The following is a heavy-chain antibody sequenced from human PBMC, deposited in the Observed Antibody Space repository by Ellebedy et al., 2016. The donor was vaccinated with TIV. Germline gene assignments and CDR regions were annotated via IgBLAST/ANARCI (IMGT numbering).Heavy chain of an antibody. D-gene: IGHD6-13*01. Sequence: MPSETLSLTCTVSGGSISSSSYYWGWIRQPPGKGLEWIGSIYYSGSTYYNPSLKSRVTISVDTSKNQFSLNLNSVTAADTAVYYCARQGSSWYNLDYWGQGTLVTVSS. CDR2: IYYSGST. J-gene: IGHJ4*02. CDR3: ARQGSSWYNLDY. V-gene: IGHV4-39*01. CDR1: GGSISSSSYY.